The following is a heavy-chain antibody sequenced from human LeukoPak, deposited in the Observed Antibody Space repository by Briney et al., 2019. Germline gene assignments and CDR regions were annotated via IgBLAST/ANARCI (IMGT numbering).Heavy chain of an antibody. V-gene: IGHV1-2*02. CDR1: GYTFTGYY. D-gene: IGHD3-3*01. CDR3: ARDYNFGVVIGYYYYYMDV. CDR2: INPNSGGT. J-gene: IGHJ6*03. Sequence: ASVKVSCKASGYTFTGYYMHWVRQAPGQGLEWMGWINPNSGGTNYAQKFQGRVTMTRDTSISTACMELSRLRSDDTAVYYCARDYNFGVVIGYYYYYMDVWGKGTTVTVSS.